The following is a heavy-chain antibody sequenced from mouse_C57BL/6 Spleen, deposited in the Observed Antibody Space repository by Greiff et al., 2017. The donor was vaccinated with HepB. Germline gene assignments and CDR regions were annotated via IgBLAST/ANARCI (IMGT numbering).Heavy chain of an antibody. CDR2: IYWDADQ. V-gene: IGHV8-12*01. Sequence: QVTLKESGPGILQSSQTLSLTCSFSGFSLSTSGMGVSWIRQPSGKGLEWLAHIYWDADQRYNPSLKSRLTIPKDTSRNQVFLKITSVDTADTATYYCARSIHYGSSYDGYFDVWGTGTTVTVSS. D-gene: IGHD1-1*01. CDR1: GFSLSTSGMG. J-gene: IGHJ1*03. CDR3: ARSIHYGSSYDGYFDV.